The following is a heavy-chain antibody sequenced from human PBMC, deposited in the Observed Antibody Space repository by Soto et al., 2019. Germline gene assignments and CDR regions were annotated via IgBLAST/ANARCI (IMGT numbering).Heavy chain of an antibody. CDR2: IYYSGST. D-gene: IGHD1-26*01. J-gene: IGHJ4*02. V-gene: IGHV4-59*01. CDR3: ARGAAVGATTFDY. CDR1: GGSISSYY. Sequence: SETLSLTCTVSGGSISSYYWSWIRQPPGKGLEWIGYIYYSGSTNYNPSLKSRVTMPVDTSKNQFSLKLSSVTAADTAVYYCARGAAVGATTFDYWGQGTLVTVSS.